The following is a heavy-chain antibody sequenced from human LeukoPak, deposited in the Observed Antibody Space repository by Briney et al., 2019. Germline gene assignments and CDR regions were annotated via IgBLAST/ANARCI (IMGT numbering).Heavy chain of an antibody. J-gene: IGHJ3*02. CDR3: ARDTALWTFDI. CDR1: GGSISSGSYY. CDR2: IYTSGSTINNPSLKNT. V-gene: IGHV4-61*02. Sequence: PSETLSLTCTVSGGSISSGSYYWTWIRQPAGKGLEWIGRIYTSGSTINNPSLKNTNYNPSLKSRLTMSVDRSKNQFSLEMTSVTAADTAMYYCARDTALWTFDIWGQGTMVTVSS. D-gene: IGHD2-21*02.